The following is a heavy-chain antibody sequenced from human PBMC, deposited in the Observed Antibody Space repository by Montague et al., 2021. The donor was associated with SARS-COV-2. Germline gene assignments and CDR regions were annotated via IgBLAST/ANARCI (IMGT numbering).Heavy chain of an antibody. V-gene: IGHV3-30-3*01. CDR1: GFTFSSYA. D-gene: IGHD1-26*01. Sequence: SLRLSCAASGFTFSSYAMHWVRQAPGRGLEWVAVISYDGSNKYYADSMKGRFTISRDNSKNTLYLQMNSLRAEDTAVYYCARAKGGSYYSGMGVWGQGTTVTVSS. J-gene: IGHJ6*02. CDR3: ARAKGGSYYSGMGV. CDR2: ISYDGSNK.